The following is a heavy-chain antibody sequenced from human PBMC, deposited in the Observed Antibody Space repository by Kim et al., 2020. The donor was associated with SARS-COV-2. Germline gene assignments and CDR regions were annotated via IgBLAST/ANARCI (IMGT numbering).Heavy chain of an antibody. CDR2: SP. V-gene: IGHV4-4*07. D-gene: IGHD6-19*01. CDR3: ARGSGWYAY. Sequence: SPNYNHSPKSRVTMAVDTSKDQFSRKLSSVTAADTAVYYCARGSGWYAYWGQGTLVTVSS. J-gene: IGHJ4*02.